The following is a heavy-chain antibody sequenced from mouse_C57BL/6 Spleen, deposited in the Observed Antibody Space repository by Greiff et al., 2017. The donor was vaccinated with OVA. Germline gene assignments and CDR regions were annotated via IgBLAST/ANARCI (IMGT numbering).Heavy chain of an antibody. V-gene: IGHV5-4*01. CDR2: ISDGGSYT. D-gene: IGHD1-1*01. CDR1: GFTFSSYA. J-gene: IGHJ4*01. Sequence: EVHLVESGGGLVKPGGSLKLSCAASGFTFSSYAMSWVRQTPEKRLEWVATISDGGSYTYYPDNVKGRFTISRDNAKNNLYLQMSHLKSEDTAMYYCAREPYYYGSFYAMDYWGQGTSVTVSS. CDR3: AREPYYYGSFYAMDY.